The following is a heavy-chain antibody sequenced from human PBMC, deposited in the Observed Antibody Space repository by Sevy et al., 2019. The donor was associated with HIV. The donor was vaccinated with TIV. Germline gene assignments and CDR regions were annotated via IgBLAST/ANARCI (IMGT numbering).Heavy chain of an antibody. V-gene: IGHV3-53*01. CDR3: ARRLGAVDDAFDI. CDR1: GFGVSRSA. Sequence: GSLRLSCAASGFGVSRSAMNWVRQAPGRGLGWVSAIYSGGTPYYADSVKGRFTISRDNSKNTLYLQMNSLSPGDTAVYYCARRLGAVDDAFDIWGQGTMVTVSS. D-gene: IGHD1-26*01. CDR2: IYSGGTP. J-gene: IGHJ3*02.